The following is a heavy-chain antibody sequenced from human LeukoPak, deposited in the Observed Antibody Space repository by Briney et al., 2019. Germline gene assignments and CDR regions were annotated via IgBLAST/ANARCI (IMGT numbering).Heavy chain of an antibody. D-gene: IGHD4-17*01. J-gene: IGHJ4*02. CDR1: GGSISSSSYY. V-gene: IGHV4-39*07. Sequence: SETLSLTCTVSGGSISSSSYYWGWIRQPPGKGLEWIGSIYYSGSTYYNPSLKSRVTISVDTSKNQFSLKLSSVTAADTAVYYCARDRGDGDHGDYWGQGTLVTVSS. CDR3: ARDRGDGDHGDY. CDR2: IYYSGST.